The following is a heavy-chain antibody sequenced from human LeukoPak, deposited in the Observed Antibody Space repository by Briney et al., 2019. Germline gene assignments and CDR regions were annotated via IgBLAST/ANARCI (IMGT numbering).Heavy chain of an antibody. V-gene: IGHV4-39*02. CDR2: FYYTGDT. CDR1: GGSITSSTYS. D-gene: IGHD2-15*01. J-gene: IGHJ4*02. Sequence: SETLSLTCSVSGGSITSSTYSWGWIRQPPGKGLEWIGSFYYTGDTYYGPSLKGRVTISVDSSKNHFSLNLTSLTDADTAVYYCARLLPYCSEGICYFWEYFDSWGQGTLVTVSS. CDR3: ARLLPYCSEGICYFWEYFDS.